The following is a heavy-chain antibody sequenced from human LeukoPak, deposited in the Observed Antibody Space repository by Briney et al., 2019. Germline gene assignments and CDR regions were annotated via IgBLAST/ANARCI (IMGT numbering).Heavy chain of an antibody. D-gene: IGHD1-26*01. CDR2: IHSNGST. CDR1: GFTVSINY. J-gene: IGHJ6*02. CDR3: ARESLVGAADYYYYGMDV. V-gene: IGHV3-66*01. Sequence: PGGSLRLSCAASGFTVSINYMSWVRQAPGKGLEWVSVIHSNGSTYYADSVKGRFTISRDNSKNTLYLQMNSLRAEDTAVYYCARESLVGAADYYYYGMDVWGQGTTVTVSS.